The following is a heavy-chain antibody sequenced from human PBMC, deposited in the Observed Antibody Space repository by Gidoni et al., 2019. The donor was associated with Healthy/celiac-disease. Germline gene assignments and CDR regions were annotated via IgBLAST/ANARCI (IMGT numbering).Heavy chain of an antibody. J-gene: IGHJ5*02. CDR1: GVTFSSSA. CDR3: ARDWIAVAGIGNWFDP. CDR2: IIPIFGTA. V-gene: IGHV1-69*01. Sequence: QVHLVQSGAEVKKPGSSVKVSCKASGVTFSSSAISWVRQAPGQGLEWMGGIIPIFGTANYAQKFQGRVTITADESTSTAYMELSRLRSEDTAVYDCARDWIAVAGIGNWFDPWGQGTLVTVSS. D-gene: IGHD6-19*01.